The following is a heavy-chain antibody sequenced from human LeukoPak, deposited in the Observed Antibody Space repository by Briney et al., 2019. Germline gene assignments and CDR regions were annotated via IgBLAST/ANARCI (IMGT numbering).Heavy chain of an antibody. D-gene: IGHD2-2*01. CDR2: ISSSSSYI. V-gene: IGHV3-21*01. Sequence: PGGSLRLSCAASGFTFSSYSMNWVRQAPGKGLEWVSSISSSSSYIYYADSLKGRFTISRDNAKNSLYLQMNSLRAEDTAVYYCARDYLVVPAAMWWFDPWGQGTLVTVSS. J-gene: IGHJ5*02. CDR1: GFTFSSYS. CDR3: ARDYLVVPAAMWWFDP.